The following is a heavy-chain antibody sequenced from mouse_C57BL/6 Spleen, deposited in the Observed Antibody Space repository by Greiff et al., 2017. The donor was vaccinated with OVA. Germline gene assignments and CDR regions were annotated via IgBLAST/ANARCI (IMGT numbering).Heavy chain of an antibody. Sequence: QVQLQQSGAELVKPGASVKISCKASGYAFSSYWMNWVKQRPGKGLEWIGQIYPGDGDTNYNGKFKGKATLTADKSSSTAYMQLSSLTSEDSAVYFCARPDSSGYWFAYWGQGTLVTVSA. CDR3: ARPDSSGYWFAY. V-gene: IGHV1-80*01. J-gene: IGHJ3*01. CDR1: GYAFSSYW. CDR2: IYPGDGDT. D-gene: IGHD3-2*02.